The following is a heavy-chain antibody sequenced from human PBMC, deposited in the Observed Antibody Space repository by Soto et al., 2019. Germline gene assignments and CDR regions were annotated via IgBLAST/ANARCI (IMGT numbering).Heavy chain of an antibody. CDR3: ARPPLTMIAHPFDY. Sequence: SETLSLTCTVSGGSISSSSYYWGRIRQPPGKGLEWIGSIYYSGSTYYNPSLKSRVTISVDTSKNQFSLKLSSVTAADTAVYYCARPPLTMIAHPFDYWGQGTLVTVSS. J-gene: IGHJ4*02. CDR2: IYYSGST. V-gene: IGHV4-39*01. D-gene: IGHD3-22*01. CDR1: GGSISSSSYY.